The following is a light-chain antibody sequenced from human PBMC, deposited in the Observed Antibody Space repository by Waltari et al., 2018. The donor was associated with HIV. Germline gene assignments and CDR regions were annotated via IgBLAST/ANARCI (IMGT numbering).Light chain of an antibody. CDR1: QNIGNY. J-gene: IGKJ4*01. CDR3: QQSYSSLPLT. Sequence: DIQMTQSPSFLSASVGDRVTITCRASQNIGNYLNWCQQKPGKAPKVLIYAASSLQSGVPPRFSGSGSGTDFTLTISSLQPEDFASYYCQQSYSSLPLTFGGGTKVEI. V-gene: IGKV1-39*01. CDR2: AAS.